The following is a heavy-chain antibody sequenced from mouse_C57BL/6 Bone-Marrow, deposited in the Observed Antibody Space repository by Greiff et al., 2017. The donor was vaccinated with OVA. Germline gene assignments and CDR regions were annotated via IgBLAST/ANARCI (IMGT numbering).Heavy chain of an antibody. V-gene: IGHV1-15*01. D-gene: IGHD1-1*01. J-gene: IGHJ3*01. CDR1: GYTFTDYE. CDR2: IDPETGGT. CDR3: TREGGLLPSWFAY. Sequence: VQLQQSGAELVRPGASVTLSCKASGYTFTDYEMHWVKQTPVHGLEWIGAIDPETGGTAYTQKFKGKAILTADKSSSTAYMELRSLTSEDSAVYYCTREGGLLPSWFAYWGQGTLVTVSA.